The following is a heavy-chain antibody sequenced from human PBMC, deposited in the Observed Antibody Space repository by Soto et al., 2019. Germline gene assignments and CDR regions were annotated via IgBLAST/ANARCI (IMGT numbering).Heavy chain of an antibody. CDR2: INAGNGNT. CDR1: GYTFTSYA. V-gene: IGHV1-3*01. CDR3: AREHDFWSGYSFDY. J-gene: IGHJ4*02. Sequence: QVQLVQSGAEVRRPGASVKVSCKASGYTFTSYAIHWVRQAPGQRLEWMGWINAGNGNTKYSQKLQGRVTITMDTSATLAYMKLSNLRSEDTAVYYCAREHDFWSGYSFDYWGQGTLVTVSS. D-gene: IGHD3-3*01.